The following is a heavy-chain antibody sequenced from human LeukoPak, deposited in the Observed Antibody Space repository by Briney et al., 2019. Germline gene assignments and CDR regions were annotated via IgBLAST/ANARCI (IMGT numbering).Heavy chain of an antibody. J-gene: IGHJ4*02. V-gene: IGHV3-23*01. CDR2: ISGSGGST. D-gene: IGHD5-18*01. CDR1: GFTFSSYA. CDR3: AKDVDTAMENPYFDY. Sequence: GGSLRLSCAASGFTFSSYAMSWVRQAPGKGLEWGSAISGSGGSTYYADSVKGRFTISRDNSKNTLYLQMNSLRAEDTAVYYCAKDVDTAMENPYFDYWGQGTLVTVSS.